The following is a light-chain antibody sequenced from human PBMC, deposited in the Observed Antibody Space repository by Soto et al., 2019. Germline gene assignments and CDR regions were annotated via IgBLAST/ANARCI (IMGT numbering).Light chain of an antibody. CDR3: QQANSFPVT. CDR2: GAS. Sequence: EIVLTQSSATLVLSSGESGPLSCRASQSVSNYLAWYQQKPGQAPRLLIYGASTRATGIPARFSGSGSGTDFTLTISSLQPEDFATYYCQQANSFPVTFGQGTRLEIK. V-gene: IGKV3-11*01. CDR1: QSVSNY. J-gene: IGKJ5*01.